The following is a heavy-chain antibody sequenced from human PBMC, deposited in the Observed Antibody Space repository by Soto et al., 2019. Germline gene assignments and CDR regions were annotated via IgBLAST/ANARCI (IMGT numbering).Heavy chain of an antibody. D-gene: IGHD3-9*01. CDR3: GKGGTRRILTDQYYMDV. Sequence: SVKVSCKASGGTFSSYTISWVRQAPGQGLEWMGRIIPILGIANYAQKFQGRVTITADESTSTAYMELSSLRSEDTAVYYCGKGGTRRILTDQYYMDVWGKGTTVTVSS. CDR2: IIPILGIA. J-gene: IGHJ6*03. CDR1: GGTFSSYT. V-gene: IGHV1-69*02.